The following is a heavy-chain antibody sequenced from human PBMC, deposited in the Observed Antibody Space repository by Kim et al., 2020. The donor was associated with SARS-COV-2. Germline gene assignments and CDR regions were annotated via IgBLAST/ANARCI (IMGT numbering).Heavy chain of an antibody. J-gene: IGHJ4*02. CDR1: GFTFSSYW. D-gene: IGHD2-2*01. V-gene: IGHV3-7*03. Sequence: GGSLRLSCAASGFTFSSYWMSWVRQAPGKGLEWVANIKQDGSEKYYVDSVKGRFTISRDNAKNSLYLQMNSLRAEDTAVYYCARDSYTVVPAAIYGYWGQGTLVTVSS. CDR2: IKQDGSEK. CDR3: ARDSYTVVPAAIYGY.